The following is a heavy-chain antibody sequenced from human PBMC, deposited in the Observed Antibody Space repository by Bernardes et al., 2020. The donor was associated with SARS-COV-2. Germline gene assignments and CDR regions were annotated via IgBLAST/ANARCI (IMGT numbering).Heavy chain of an antibody. J-gene: IGHJ6*03. Sequence: GRSLKVSCAASGFAFGNFAMSWVRQAPGKGLEWVSVTNGRGDNTIYADYLQGRFTVSRDNSKDTIYLQMNSLRAEDTAIYYCAKDWDIPPEYFYYMDVWGKGTTVIVSS. CDR1: GFAFGNFA. CDR3: AKDWDIPPEYFYYMDV. D-gene: IGHD2-15*01. V-gene: IGHV3-23*01. CDR2: TNGRGDNT.